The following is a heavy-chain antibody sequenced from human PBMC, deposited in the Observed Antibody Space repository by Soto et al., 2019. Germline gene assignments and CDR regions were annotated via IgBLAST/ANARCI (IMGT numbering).Heavy chain of an antibody. Sequence: ASVKVSCKVSGYTLTELSMHWVRQAPGKGLEWMGGINPEGGETIYAQKFQGRVTMTRDTSTSTAYMELSSLRSEDTAVYYCAKVYYDFWSGSWFDPWGQGTLVTVSS. D-gene: IGHD3-3*01. J-gene: IGHJ5*02. CDR1: GYTLTELS. V-gene: IGHV1-24*01. CDR3: AKVYYDFWSGSWFDP. CDR2: INPEGGET.